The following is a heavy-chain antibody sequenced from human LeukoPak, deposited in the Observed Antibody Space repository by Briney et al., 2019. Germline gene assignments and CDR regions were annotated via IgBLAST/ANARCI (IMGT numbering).Heavy chain of an antibody. Sequence: GSLRLSCAASGFTFSSYGMHWVRQAPGKGLEWVAVISYDGSNKYYADSVKGRFTISRDNSKNTLYLQMNSLRAEDTAVYYCAKGDCSSTSCYRDGFFDYWGQGTLVTVSS. V-gene: IGHV3-30*18. CDR1: GFTFSSYG. D-gene: IGHD2-2*01. CDR3: AKGDCSSTSCYRDGFFDY. CDR2: ISYDGSNK. J-gene: IGHJ4*02.